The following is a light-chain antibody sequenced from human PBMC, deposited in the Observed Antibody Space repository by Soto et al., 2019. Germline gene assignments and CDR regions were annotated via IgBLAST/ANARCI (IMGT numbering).Light chain of an antibody. CDR3: QQDSSWPLT. V-gene: IGKV3-20*01. CDR1: QSVSSSY. J-gene: IGKJ4*01. CDR2: GAS. Sequence: EIVLTQSPGTLSLSPVESATLSCRASQSVSSSYLAWYQQKPGQAPRLLIYGASIRATGVPATFSGSGSGTEFTLSISSLQSEHLGVYYCQQDSSWPLTFGGGTKVDIK.